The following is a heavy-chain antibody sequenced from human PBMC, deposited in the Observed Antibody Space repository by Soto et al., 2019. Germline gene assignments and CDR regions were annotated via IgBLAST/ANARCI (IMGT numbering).Heavy chain of an antibody. CDR2: IYWDDDK. V-gene: IGHV2-5*02. J-gene: IGHJ6*02. D-gene: IGHD7-27*01. Sequence: QITLKESGPTLVKPTQTLTLTCTFSGFSLSTSGVGVGWIRQPPGKALEWLALIYWDDDKRYSPSLKSRLTITKESSKNQVVLTMTNMDPVDTATYYCAHSRETGDPYYYYGMDVWGQGTTVTVSS. CDR1: GFSLSTSGVG. CDR3: AHSRETGDPYYYYGMDV.